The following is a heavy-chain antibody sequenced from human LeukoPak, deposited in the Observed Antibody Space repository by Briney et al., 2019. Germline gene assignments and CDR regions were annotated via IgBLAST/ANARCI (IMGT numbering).Heavy chain of an antibody. CDR3: ARDPSITMVRGVIIKASYYFDY. V-gene: IGHV1-2*04. Sequence: GASVKVSCKASGYTFATYYMHWVRQAPGQGLEWMGWINPNSGGTNYAQKFQGWVTMTRDTSISTAYMELSRLRSDDTAVYYCARDPSITMVRGVIIKASYYFDYWGQGTLVTVSS. J-gene: IGHJ4*02. CDR1: GYTFATYY. CDR2: INPNSGGT. D-gene: IGHD3-10*01.